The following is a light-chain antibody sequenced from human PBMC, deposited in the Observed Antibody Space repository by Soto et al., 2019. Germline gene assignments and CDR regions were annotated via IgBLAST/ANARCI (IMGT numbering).Light chain of an antibody. J-gene: IGLJ1*01. V-gene: IGLV2-14*01. CDR3: SSYTSSSTYV. CDR2: EVS. Sequence: QSALAQPASVSLSPGQSITISCTGTSSGVGGYNYVSWYQQHPGKAPKLMIYEVSNRPSGVSNRFSGSKSGNTASLTISGLQAEDEADYYCSSYTSSSTYVFGTGTKVTVL. CDR1: SSGVGGYNY.